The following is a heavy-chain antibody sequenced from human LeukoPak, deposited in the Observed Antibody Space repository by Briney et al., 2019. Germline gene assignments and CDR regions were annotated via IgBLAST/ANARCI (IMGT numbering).Heavy chain of an antibody. CDR1: GYSFTSYW. D-gene: IGHD3-10*01. Sequence: GESLKISWQGSGYSFTSYWIGWVRQMPGKGLEWMGVMYTGDSDTRYSPSFQGRATISADKSSSTAYLQWSSLKASDTAMYYCARRRSGELSYYWGQGTLVTVSS. V-gene: IGHV5-51*01. J-gene: IGHJ4*02. CDR3: ARRRSGELSYY. CDR2: MYTGDSDT.